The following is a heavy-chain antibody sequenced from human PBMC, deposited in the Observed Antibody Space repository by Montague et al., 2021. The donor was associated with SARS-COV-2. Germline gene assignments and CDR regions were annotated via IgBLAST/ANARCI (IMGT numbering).Heavy chain of an antibody. J-gene: IGHJ3*02. D-gene: IGHD3-9*01. CDR3: ARGRPVQGSFRHFDSISSGALDI. V-gene: IGHV4-34*01. Sequence: LSLPFSFSLFSFSNSYWTWIRQSPFKGLEWIGEINQGGAPNYTPSLKSRVTISLDTSKKQISLKLNSVTVADTAVFFCARGRPVQGSFRHFDSISSGALDIWAQGSLVRVSS. CDR2: INQGGAP. CDR1: LFSFSNSY.